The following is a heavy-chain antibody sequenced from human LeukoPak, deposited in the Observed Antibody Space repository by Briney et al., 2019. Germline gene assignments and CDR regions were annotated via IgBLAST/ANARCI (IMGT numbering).Heavy chain of an antibody. CDR3: AREGLGYCSSTSCYTGFDY. J-gene: IGHJ4*02. D-gene: IGHD2-2*02. CDR1: GGTFSSYA. CDR2: IIPIFGTA. V-gene: IGHV1-69*05. Sequence: SVKVSCKASGGTFSSYAISWVRQAPGQGLEWMGGIIPIFGTANYAQKFQGRVTITTDESTSTAYMELSSLRSEDTAVYYCAREGLGYCSSTSCYTGFDYWGQGTLVTVSS.